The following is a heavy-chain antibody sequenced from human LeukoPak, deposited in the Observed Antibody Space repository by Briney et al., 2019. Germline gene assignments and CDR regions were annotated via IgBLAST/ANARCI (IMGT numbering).Heavy chain of an antibody. CDR1: GFTFSSYA. V-gene: IGHV3-23*01. Sequence: PGGSLRLSCAASGFTFSSYAMSWVRQAPGKGLEWVSAISGSGGSTYYADSVKGRLTISRDNSKNTLYLQMNSLRAEDTAVYYCAKSYDSSGYYYSYWGQGTLVTVSS. J-gene: IGHJ4*02. CDR3: AKSYDSSGYYYSY. CDR2: ISGSGGST. D-gene: IGHD3-22*01.